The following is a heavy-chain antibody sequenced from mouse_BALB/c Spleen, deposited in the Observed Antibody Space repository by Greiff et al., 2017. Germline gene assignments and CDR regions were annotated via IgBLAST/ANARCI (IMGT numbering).Heavy chain of an antibody. CDR1: GFTFSSFG. Sequence: EVQVVESGGGLVQPGGSRKLSCAASGFTFSSFGMHWVRQAPEKGLEWVAYISSGSSTIYYADTVKGRFTISRDNPKNTLFLQMTSLRSEDTAMYYCARRKEITTRSAIDYWGQGTSVTVSS. CDR3: ARRKEITTRSAIDY. CDR2: ISSGSSTI. V-gene: IGHV5-17*02. D-gene: IGHD2-4*01. J-gene: IGHJ4*01.